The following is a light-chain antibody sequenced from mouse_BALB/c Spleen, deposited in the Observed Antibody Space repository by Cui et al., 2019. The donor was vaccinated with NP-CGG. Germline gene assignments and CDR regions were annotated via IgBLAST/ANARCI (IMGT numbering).Light chain of an antibody. CDR1: NGTVTTNNF. J-gene: IGLJ1*01. CDR3: ALWYSNHWV. Sequence: QAVLTQESALTTSPGETVTLTCRSSNGTVTTNNFANWVQEKPDHLFTGLIGGTNNRAPGVPARFSGSLIGDKAALTITGAQTEDEAIYFCALWYSNHWVFGGGTKLTVL. V-gene: IGLV1*01. CDR2: GTN.